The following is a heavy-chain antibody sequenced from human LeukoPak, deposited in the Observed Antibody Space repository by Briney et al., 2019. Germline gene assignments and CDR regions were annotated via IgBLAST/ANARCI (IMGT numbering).Heavy chain of an antibody. Sequence: PGGSLTLFCATSGVTFNNNAMSWVRQAPGKGLEWVSAINGGGDATEYADSVKGRFTISRDNSKNTLYLQMNSLRPDDTAVYYCARCTASCYANAFDVGGQGTLLTVSS. J-gene: IGHJ3*01. CDR3: ARCTASCYANAFDV. D-gene: IGHD2-2*01. V-gene: IGHV3-23*01. CDR1: GVTFNNNA. CDR2: INGGGDAT.